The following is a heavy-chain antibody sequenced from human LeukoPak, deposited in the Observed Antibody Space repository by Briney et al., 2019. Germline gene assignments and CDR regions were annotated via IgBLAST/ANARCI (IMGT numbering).Heavy chain of an antibody. Sequence: SETLCLTCTVSGGSISGYYWSWIRQPAGRALEWIGRIYTSGNTNYSPSLKSRLTMSVDTSKNQFSLNLTSVTAADTAVYYCAREGRLRELDYWGQGTLVTVSS. J-gene: IGHJ4*02. V-gene: IGHV4-4*07. CDR3: AREGRLRELDY. CDR1: GGSISGYY. D-gene: IGHD4-17*01. CDR2: IYTSGNT.